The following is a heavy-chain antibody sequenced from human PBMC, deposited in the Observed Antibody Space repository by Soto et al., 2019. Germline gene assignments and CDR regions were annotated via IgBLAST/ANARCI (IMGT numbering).Heavy chain of an antibody. D-gene: IGHD3-22*01. Sequence: ASVKVSCKASGYTFTSYGISWVRQAPGQGLEWMGWISAYNGNTNYAQNFQGRVTITADKSMSTSYMELSSLRSDDTAVYYCASGYFDSRSDYWGQGTLVTVSS. J-gene: IGHJ4*02. CDR3: ASGYFDSRSDY. CDR1: GYTFTSYG. CDR2: ISAYNGNT. V-gene: IGHV1-18*01.